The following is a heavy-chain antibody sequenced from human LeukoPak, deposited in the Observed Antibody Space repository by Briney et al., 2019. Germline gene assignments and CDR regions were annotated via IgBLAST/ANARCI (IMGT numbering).Heavy chain of an antibody. CDR1: GFSLSTTGMC. J-gene: IGHJ4*02. Sequence: GSGPALVKPTQTLTLTCTFSGFSLSTTGMCVNWIRQPPGKALEWLARIDWDDDKYYSTSLKTRLTISKDTSKNQVVLTVTNMDPVDTATYYCARTRRGAEWFPFDYWGQGTLVTVSS. D-gene: IGHD3-3*01. CDR2: IDWDDDK. V-gene: IGHV2-70*11. CDR3: ARTRRGAEWFPFDY.